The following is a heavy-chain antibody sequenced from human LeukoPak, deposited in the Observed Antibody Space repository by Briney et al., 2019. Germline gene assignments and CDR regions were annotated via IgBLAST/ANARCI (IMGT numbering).Heavy chain of an antibody. Sequence: GASVKVSCKASGYTFTGYYMHWVRQAPGQGLEWMGWINANSGGTNYAQKFQGRVTMTRDTSISTAYMELSRLRSDDTAVYYCAREVWTDAFDTWGQGTMVTVSS. J-gene: IGHJ3*02. CDR3: AREVWTDAFDT. V-gene: IGHV1-2*02. CDR2: INANSGGT. CDR1: GYTFTGYY. D-gene: IGHD1-1*01.